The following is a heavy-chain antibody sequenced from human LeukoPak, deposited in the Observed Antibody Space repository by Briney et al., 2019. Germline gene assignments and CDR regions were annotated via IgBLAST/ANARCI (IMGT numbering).Heavy chain of an antibody. CDR2: ISGSDGST. CDR1: GYTFSNYA. Sequence: GGSLRLSCAASGYTFSNYAMTWVRQAPGKGLEWVSAISGSDGSTYYSDSVTGRFSISRDNAKNTLYLQMTSLTTDDTAVYYCAKAGYFFWSVYQIALGGQGTLVTVSS. V-gene: IGHV3-23*01. J-gene: IGHJ4*02. D-gene: IGHD3-3*01. CDR3: AKAGYFFWSVYQIAL.